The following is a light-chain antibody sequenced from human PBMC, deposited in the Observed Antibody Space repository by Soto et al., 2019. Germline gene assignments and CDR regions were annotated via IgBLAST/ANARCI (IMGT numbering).Light chain of an antibody. CDR2: GAS. CDR3: QQYGLSPKT. V-gene: IGKV3-20*01. Sequence: EIVLTQSPGTLSLSPGERATLSCRASQSVSSSYLAWYQQKPGQAPRLLIYGASSRATGIPDRLSGSGSGTDFTLTISRLEPEDFAVYYCQQYGLSPKTFGQGTKVEIK. J-gene: IGKJ1*01. CDR1: QSVSSSY.